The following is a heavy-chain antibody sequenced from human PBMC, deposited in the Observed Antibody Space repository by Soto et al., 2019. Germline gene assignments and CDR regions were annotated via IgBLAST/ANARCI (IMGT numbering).Heavy chain of an antibody. D-gene: IGHD3-22*01. CDR1: GFTFSSYG. V-gene: IGHV3-33*06. CDR2: IWYDGSNK. CDR3: AKGRSSGYWGGDAFDI. Sequence: GGSLRLSCAASGFTFSSYGMHWVRQAPGKGLEWVAVIWYDGSNKYYADSVKGRFTISRDNSKNTLYLQMNSLRAEDTAVYYCAKGRSSGYWGGDAFDIWGQGTMVTVSS. J-gene: IGHJ3*02.